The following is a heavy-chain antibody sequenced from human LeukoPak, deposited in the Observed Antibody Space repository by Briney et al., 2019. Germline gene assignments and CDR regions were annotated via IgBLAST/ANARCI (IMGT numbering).Heavy chain of an antibody. V-gene: IGHV3-23*01. Sequence: PSGGSLRLSCAASGFTFSSYAMSWVRQAPGKGLEWVSAISGSGGSTYYADSVEGRFTISRDNSKNTLYLQMNSLRAEDTAVYYCAKDPGLGLSGFDYWGQGTLVTVSS. CDR3: AKDPGLGLSGFDY. CDR2: ISGSGGST. D-gene: IGHD3-16*02. CDR1: GFTFSSYA. J-gene: IGHJ4*02.